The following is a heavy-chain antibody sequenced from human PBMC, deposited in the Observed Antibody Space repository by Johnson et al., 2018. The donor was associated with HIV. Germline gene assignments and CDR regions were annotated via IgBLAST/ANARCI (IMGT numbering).Heavy chain of an antibody. CDR2: ISYDGSNK. Sequence: QVQLVESGGGVVQPGRSLRLSCAASGFTFSSYGMHWVRQAPGKGLEWVAVISYDGSNKYYADSVKGRFTISRDNSKNTLYLQMNSLRAEDTAVYYCARQEGDYGDSITDDAFDFWGQGTMVTVSS. CDR1: GFTFSSYG. CDR3: ARQEGDYGDSITDDAFDF. J-gene: IGHJ3*01. D-gene: IGHD4-17*01. V-gene: IGHV3-30*03.